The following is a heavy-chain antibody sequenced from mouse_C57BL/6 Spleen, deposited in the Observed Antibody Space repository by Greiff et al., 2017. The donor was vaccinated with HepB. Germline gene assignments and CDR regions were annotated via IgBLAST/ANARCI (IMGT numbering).Heavy chain of an antibody. V-gene: IGHV3-6*01. CDR2: ISYDGSN. CDR1: GYSITSGYY. D-gene: IGHD2-4*01. Sequence: EVKLVESGPGLVKPSQSLSLTCSVTGYSITSGYYWNWIRQFPGNKLEWMGYISYDGSNNYNPSLKNRISITRDTSKNQFFLKLNSVTTEDTATYYCARSGDYDGWYFDVWGTGTTVTVSS. CDR3: ARSGDYDGWYFDV. J-gene: IGHJ1*03.